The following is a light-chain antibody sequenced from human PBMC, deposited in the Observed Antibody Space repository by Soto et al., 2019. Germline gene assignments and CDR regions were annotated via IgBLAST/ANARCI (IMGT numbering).Light chain of an antibody. Sequence: DIQMTQSPSSLSASVGDRVTITCRASQSISSYLNLYQQKPGKAPKLLIYAASSLQSGVPSRFSGSGSETDFTLTISSLQPEDFATYYCQQSYSTPLMYTFGQGTKLEIK. CDR1: QSISSY. V-gene: IGKV1-39*01. CDR2: AAS. CDR3: QQSYSTPLMYT. J-gene: IGKJ2*01.